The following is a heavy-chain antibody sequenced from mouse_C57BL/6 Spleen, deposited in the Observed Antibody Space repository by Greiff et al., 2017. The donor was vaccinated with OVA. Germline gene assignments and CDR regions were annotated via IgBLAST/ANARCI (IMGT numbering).Heavy chain of an antibody. CDR1: GYTFTSYW. V-gene: IGHV1-55*01. CDR3: ARAGNWEACDN. J-gene: IGHJ2*01. CDR2: IYPGSGST. Sequence: QVQLQQPGAELVKPGASVKMSCKASGYTFTSYWITWVKQRPGQGLEWIGDIYPGSGSTNYNETFKSKATLTVDTSSITAYMQLSSLTSEGAAVYYCARAGNWEACDNWGADAPLSLS. D-gene: IGHD4-1*01.